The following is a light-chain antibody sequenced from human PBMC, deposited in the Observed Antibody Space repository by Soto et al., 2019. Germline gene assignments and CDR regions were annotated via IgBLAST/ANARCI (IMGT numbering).Light chain of an antibody. Sequence: DIQMTQSPSTLSASVGDRVTITCRASQSISSWLAWYQQKPGKAPKLLIYKASSLESGVPSRFSGSGSGTEFTLTIISLQPDDFATYYCHQYNSYPWPFGQGTKVEIK. J-gene: IGKJ1*01. CDR2: KAS. CDR1: QSISSW. CDR3: HQYNSYPWP. V-gene: IGKV1-5*03.